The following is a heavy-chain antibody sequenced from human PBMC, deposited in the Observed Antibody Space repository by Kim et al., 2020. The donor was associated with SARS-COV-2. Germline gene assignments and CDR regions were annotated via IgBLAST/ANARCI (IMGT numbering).Heavy chain of an antibody. V-gene: IGHV3-23*01. J-gene: IGHJ4*02. CDR3: AKDPGHYSGYPYFDY. Sequence: GGSLRLSCAASGFTFSSYAMSWVRQAPGKGLEWVSAISGSGGSTYYADSVKGRFTISRDNSKNTLYLQMNSLRAEDTAVYYCAKDPGHYSGYPYFDYWGQGTLVTVSS. CDR1: GFTFSSYA. D-gene: IGHD5-12*01. CDR2: ISGSGGST.